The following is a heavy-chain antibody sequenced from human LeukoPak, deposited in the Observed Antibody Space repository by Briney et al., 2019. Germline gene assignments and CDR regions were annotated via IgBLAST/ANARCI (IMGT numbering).Heavy chain of an antibody. D-gene: IGHD3-22*01. CDR1: GFTFSSYW. V-gene: IGHV3-7*03. Sequence: GGSLRLSCAASGFTFSSYWMSWVRQAPGKGLEWVANIKQDGSEKYYVDSVKGRLTISRDNAKNSLYLQMNSLRAEDTAVYYCARDTVSYYYDSSGYYPYYFDYWGQGTLVTVSS. CDR2: IKQDGSEK. CDR3: ARDTVSYYYDSSGYYPYYFDY. J-gene: IGHJ4*02.